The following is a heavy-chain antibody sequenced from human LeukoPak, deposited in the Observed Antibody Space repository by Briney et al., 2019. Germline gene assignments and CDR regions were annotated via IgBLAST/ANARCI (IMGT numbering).Heavy chain of an antibody. D-gene: IGHD2-21*01. Sequence: PGGSLRLSCAASGFTFSSYAMHWVRQAPGKGLEWVSSISSSSSYIYYADSVKGRFTISRDNAKNSLYLQMNSLRAEDTAVYYCARGHIVVVIASSGDFDYWGQGTLITVSS. CDR1: GFTFSSYA. CDR3: ARGHIVVVIASSGDFDY. CDR2: ISSSSSYI. V-gene: IGHV3-21*01. J-gene: IGHJ4*02.